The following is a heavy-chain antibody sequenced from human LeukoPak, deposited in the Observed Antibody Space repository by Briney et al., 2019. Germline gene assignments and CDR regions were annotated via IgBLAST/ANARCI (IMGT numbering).Heavy chain of an antibody. CDR1: GFTFDDYG. Sequence: GGSLRLSCAASGFTFDDYGMSWVRQAPGKGLEWVSRINWNGGSTGYADSVKGRFTISRDNAKNSLYLQMNSLRAQDTALYYCARVETYYDFWRGYTNWFVPWGQGTLVTVSS. CDR2: INWNGGST. CDR3: ARVETYYDFWRGYTNWFVP. V-gene: IGHV3-20*04. D-gene: IGHD3-3*01. J-gene: IGHJ5*02.